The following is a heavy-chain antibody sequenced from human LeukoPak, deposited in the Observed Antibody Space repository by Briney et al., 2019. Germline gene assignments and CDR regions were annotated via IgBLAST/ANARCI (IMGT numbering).Heavy chain of an antibody. CDR3: ARAIVGATNDAFDI. CDR1: GFTFSSYW. D-gene: IGHD1-26*01. V-gene: IGHV3-7*01. Sequence: GGSLRLSCAASGFTFSSYWMSWVRQAPGKGLEWVANIKQDGSEKYYVDSVKGRFTISRDNAKNSLYLQMSSLRAEDTAVYYCARAIVGATNDAFDIWGQGTMVTVSS. CDR2: IKQDGSEK. J-gene: IGHJ3*02.